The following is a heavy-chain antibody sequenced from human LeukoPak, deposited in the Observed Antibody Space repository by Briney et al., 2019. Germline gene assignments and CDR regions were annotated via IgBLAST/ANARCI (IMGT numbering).Heavy chain of an antibody. J-gene: IGHJ4*02. CDR3: TKMDIVVVPAAMPIDY. V-gene: IGHV3-23*01. CDR1: GFTFSSYA. Sequence: GGSLRLSCAASGFTFSSYAMSWVRQAPGKGLEWVSAISGSGGSTYYADSVKGRFTISRDNSKNTLYLQMNSLRAEDTAVYYCTKMDIVVVPAAMPIDYWGQGTLVTVSS. CDR2: ISGSGGST. D-gene: IGHD2-2*03.